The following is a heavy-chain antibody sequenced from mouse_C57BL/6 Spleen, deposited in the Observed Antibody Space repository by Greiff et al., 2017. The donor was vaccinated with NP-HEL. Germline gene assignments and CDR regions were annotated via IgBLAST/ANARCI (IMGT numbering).Heavy chain of an antibody. J-gene: IGHJ2*01. CDR3: ARGGYDGGGDY. CDR1: GYAFSSSW. V-gene: IGHV1-82*01. D-gene: IGHD2-2*01. CDR2: IYPGDGDT. Sequence: VQLQQSGPELVKPGASVKISCKASGYAFSSSWMNWVKQRPGKGLEWIGRIYPGDGDTNYNGKFKGKATLTADKSSSTAYMQLSSLTSEDSAVYFCARGGYDGGGDYWGQGTTLTVSS.